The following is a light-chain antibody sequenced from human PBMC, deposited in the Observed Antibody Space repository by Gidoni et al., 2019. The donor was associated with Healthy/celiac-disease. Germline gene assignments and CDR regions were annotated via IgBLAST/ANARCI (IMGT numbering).Light chain of an antibody. J-gene: IGKJ4*01. V-gene: IGKV1D-12*01. Sequence: DIQMTQSPSSVSASVGDRVTITCRASKGISSWLAWYQQKPGKATKLLIYAASSLQSGVPPRCSGIGSGTDFTLTISSLQPEDFATYYCQQANSFPLTFGGGTKVEIK. CDR3: QQANSFPLT. CDR2: AAS. CDR1: KGISSW.